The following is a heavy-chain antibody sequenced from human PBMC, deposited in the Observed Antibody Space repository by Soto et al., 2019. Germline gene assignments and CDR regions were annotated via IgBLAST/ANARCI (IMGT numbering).Heavy chain of an antibody. CDR1: GSTFSSYD. CDR3: ARGPGHGAFDL. J-gene: IGHJ3*01. Sequence: QVQLVESGGDVVQPGRSLRLSCEASGSTFSSYDIHWVRQAPGKGLEWVAHIVPDGSNAYYADSVKGRFTICRDNAKNTIYLQMNSLVTAGRAVYYCARGPGHGAFDLWGQRTMVTVSS. CDR2: IVPDGSNA. V-gene: IGHV3-30-3*01.